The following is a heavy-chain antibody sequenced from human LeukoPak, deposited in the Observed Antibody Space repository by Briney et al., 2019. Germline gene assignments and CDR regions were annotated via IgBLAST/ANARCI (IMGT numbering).Heavy chain of an antibody. CDR1: GFTFSTYW. J-gene: IGHJ4*02. V-gene: IGHV3-74*01. Sequence: GGSLRLSCAASGFTFSTYWMHWVRQAPGKRLVWVSRFNSDGRSTYYADSVKGRFTISRDNAKNTLYLQINSLRAEDAAVYYCARGRYYLDSWGQGALVTVSS. CDR3: ARGRYYLDS. CDR2: FNSDGRST. D-gene: IGHD4-17*01.